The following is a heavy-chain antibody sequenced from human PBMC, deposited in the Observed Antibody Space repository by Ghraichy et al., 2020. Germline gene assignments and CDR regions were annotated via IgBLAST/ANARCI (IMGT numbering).Heavy chain of an antibody. CDR3: ARQSSGWYNWFDP. CDR1: GGSISSSSYY. Sequence: SETLSLTCTVSGGSISSSSYYWGWIRQPPGKGLEWIGCIYYSGSTYYNPSLKSRVTISVDTSKNQFSLKLSSVTAADTAVYYCARQSSGWYNWFDPWGQGTLVTVSS. J-gene: IGHJ5*02. CDR2: IYYSGST. V-gene: IGHV4-39*01. D-gene: IGHD6-19*01.